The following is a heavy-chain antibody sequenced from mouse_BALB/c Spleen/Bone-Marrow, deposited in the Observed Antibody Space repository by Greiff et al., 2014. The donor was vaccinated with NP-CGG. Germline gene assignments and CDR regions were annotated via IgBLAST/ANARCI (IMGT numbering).Heavy chain of an antibody. D-gene: IGHD2-4*01. CDR2: INSNGGST. CDR3: ARDNYYDYDGFAY. V-gene: IGHV5-6-3*01. Sequence: EVQLQQSGGGLVQPGGSLKISCAASGFTFSSYGMSWVRQTPDKRLDLVATINSNGGSTYYPDSVKGRFTISRDNAKNTLYLQMSSLKSEDTAMYYGARDNYYDYDGFAYWGQGTLVTVSA. CDR1: GFTFSSYG. J-gene: IGHJ3*01.